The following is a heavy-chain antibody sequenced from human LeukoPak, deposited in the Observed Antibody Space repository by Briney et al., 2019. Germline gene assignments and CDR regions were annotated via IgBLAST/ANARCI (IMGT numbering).Heavy chain of an antibody. D-gene: IGHD2-21*02. V-gene: IGHV3-30-3*01. CDR1: GFTFSSYA. J-gene: IGHJ4*02. CDR2: ISYDGSNK. CDR3: ASVGSYCGGDCQQSRDY. Sequence: GGSLRLSCAASGFTFSSYAMHWVRQAPGKGLEWVAVISYDGSNKYYADSVKGRFTISRDNSKNTLYLQMNSLRAEDTAVYYCASVGSYCGGDCQQSRDYWSQGTLVTVPS.